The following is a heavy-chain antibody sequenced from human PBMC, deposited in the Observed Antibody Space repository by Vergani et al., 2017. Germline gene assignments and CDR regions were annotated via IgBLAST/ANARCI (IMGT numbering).Heavy chain of an antibody. J-gene: IGHJ4*02. V-gene: IGHV1-69*04. CDR1: GGTFSSYA. CDR3: ATAQEPATVTTFIDY. Sequence: QVQLVQSGAEVKKPGSSVKVSCKASGGTFSSYAISWVRQAPGQGLEWMGRIIPILGIANYAQKLQGRVTITAAKSTSTAYMELSSLRSEATAAYYCATAQEPATVTTFIDYWGQGTLVTVSS. CDR2: IIPILGIA. D-gene: IGHD4-17*01.